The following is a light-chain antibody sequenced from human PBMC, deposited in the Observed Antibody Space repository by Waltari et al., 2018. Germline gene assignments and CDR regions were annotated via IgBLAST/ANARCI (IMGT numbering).Light chain of an antibody. V-gene: IGKV1-33*01. J-gene: IGKJ3*01. Sequence: IQMIQSPSSLSASVGDRVTITCQASQDISKYLNWYQEKPGNAPKLLIHDASNLETGVPGRFSGSGAETDFTFTISSLQAEDIATYYCQQYDNLPLTFGPGTKVDIK. CDR1: QDISKY. CDR3: QQYDNLPLT. CDR2: DAS.